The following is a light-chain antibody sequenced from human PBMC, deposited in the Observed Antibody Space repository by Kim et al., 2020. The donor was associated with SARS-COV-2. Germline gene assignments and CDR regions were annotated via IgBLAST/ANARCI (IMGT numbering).Light chain of an antibody. Sequence: SSELTQDPAVSVALGQTVRITCQGDSLRSYYASWYQQKPGQAPVLVIYGKNNRPSGIPDRFSGYSSGNTASLTITGAQAEDEADYYCKSRDSSGKVVFGGGTQLTVL. CDR1: SLRSYY. CDR2: GKN. V-gene: IGLV3-19*01. J-gene: IGLJ2*01. CDR3: KSRDSSGKVV.